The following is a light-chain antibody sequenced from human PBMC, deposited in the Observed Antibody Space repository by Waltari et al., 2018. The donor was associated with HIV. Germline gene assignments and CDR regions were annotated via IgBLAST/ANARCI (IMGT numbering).Light chain of an antibody. CDR3: LLSYSGARV. J-gene: IGLJ3*02. CDR1: TGAVTSGHY. CDR2: DTS. Sequence: QAVVTQEPSLTVSPGGTVTLTCGSSTGAVTSGHYPYWFQPKPGQAPRQLIDDTSNKPPCIRARVSGSLLGGKAALTLAGAQPEDEAEYYCLLSYSGARVYGGGTKLTVL. V-gene: IGLV7-46*01.